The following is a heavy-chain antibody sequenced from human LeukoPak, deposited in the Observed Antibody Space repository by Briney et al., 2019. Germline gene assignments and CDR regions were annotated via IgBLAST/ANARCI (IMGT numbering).Heavy chain of an antibody. D-gene: IGHD5-18*01. Sequence: SVKVSCKASGYTFTSYGISWVRQAPGQGLEWMGGIIPIFGTANYAQKFQGRVTITADESTSTAYMELSSLRSEDTAVYYCAREPSIQLWFPSSNWFDPWGQGTLVTVSS. V-gene: IGHV1-69*13. CDR2: IIPIFGTA. CDR1: GYTFTSYG. CDR3: AREPSIQLWFPSSNWFDP. J-gene: IGHJ5*02.